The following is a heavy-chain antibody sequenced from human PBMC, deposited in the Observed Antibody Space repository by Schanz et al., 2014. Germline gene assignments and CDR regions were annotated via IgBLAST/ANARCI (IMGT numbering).Heavy chain of an antibody. Sequence: VQLVQSGAEVKRPGASVRVSCKASGYTFSSYGITWVRQAPGQGLEWMGWINGYNGHTLYAQKFQGRVTMTTDTSTSTSYMELTILRFDDTAVYYCARDFSAYVGNYIDYWGQGTLVTVSS. D-gene: IGHD5-12*01. V-gene: IGHV1-18*01. J-gene: IGHJ4*02. CDR1: GYTFSSYG. CDR2: INGYNGHT. CDR3: ARDFSAYVGNYIDY.